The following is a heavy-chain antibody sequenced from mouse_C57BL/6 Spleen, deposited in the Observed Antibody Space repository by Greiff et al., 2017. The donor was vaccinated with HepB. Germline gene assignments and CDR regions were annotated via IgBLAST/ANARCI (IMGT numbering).Heavy chain of an antibody. V-gene: IGHV3-6*01. D-gene: IGHD3-2*02. CDR3: ARDSSRGLDY. CDR1: GYSITSGYY. CDR2: ISYDGSN. J-gene: IGHJ2*01. Sequence: EVHLVESGPGLVKPSQSLSLTCSVTGYSITSGYYWNWIRQFPGNKLEWMGYISYDGSNNYNPSLKNRISITRDTSKNQFFLKLNSVTTEDTATYYCARDSSRGLDYWGQGTTLTVSS.